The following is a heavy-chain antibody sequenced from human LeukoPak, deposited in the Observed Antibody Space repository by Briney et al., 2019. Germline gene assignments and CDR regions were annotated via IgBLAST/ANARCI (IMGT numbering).Heavy chain of an antibody. J-gene: IGHJ4*02. Sequence: PGGSLRLSCAASGFTFSSYEMNWVRQAPGKGLEWVSYISSSGSTIYYADSVKGRFTISRDNAKNSLYLQMNSLRAEDTAVYYCAREEYYYDSSGYSSTPLDYWGQGTLVTVSS. CDR3: AREEYYYDSSGYSSTPLDY. CDR1: GFTFSSYE. D-gene: IGHD3-22*01. CDR2: ISSSGSTI. V-gene: IGHV3-48*03.